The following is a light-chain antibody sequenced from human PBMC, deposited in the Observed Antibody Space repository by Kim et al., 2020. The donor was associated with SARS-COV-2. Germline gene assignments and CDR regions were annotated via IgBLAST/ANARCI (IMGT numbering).Light chain of an antibody. J-gene: IGKJ1*01. CDR3: QQYDNWPPWT. V-gene: IGKV3-15*01. CDR1: QSVSNN. Sequence: VSPVESVTLSCRANQSVSNNLAWYQQKPGQAPRLLMHGASTRSTGIPARFSGSGSGTEFTLTISSLQSEDFAVYYCQQYDNWPPWTFGQGTKVEI. CDR2: GAS.